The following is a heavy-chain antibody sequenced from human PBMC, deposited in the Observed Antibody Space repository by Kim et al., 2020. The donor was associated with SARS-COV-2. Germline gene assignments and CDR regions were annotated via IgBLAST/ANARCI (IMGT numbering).Heavy chain of an antibody. V-gene: IGHV3-30*04. Sequence: GGSLRLSCAASGFTFSSYAMHWVRQAPGKGLEWVAVISYDGSNKYYADSVKGRFTISRDNSKNTLYLQMNSLRAEDTAVYYCARGPDFGYWGQGTLVTVSS. CDR1: GFTFSSYA. CDR3: ARGPDFGY. J-gene: IGHJ4*02. CDR2: ISYDGSNK.